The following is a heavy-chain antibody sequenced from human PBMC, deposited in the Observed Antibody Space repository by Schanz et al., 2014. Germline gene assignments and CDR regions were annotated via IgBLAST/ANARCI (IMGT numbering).Heavy chain of an antibody. D-gene: IGHD2-15*01. CDR2: ICSSGNTI. Sequence: EVQLVESGGGLVQPGGSLRLSCEASGFTVSSNHMSWVRQAPGKGLEWVSYICSSGNTIYYADSVKGRFTISRDNAKNSLYLQMNSLSADDTAVFYCAKGMGYCSGGTCYDYYYYGLDVWGQGTTVTVSS. CDR1: GFTVSSNH. V-gene: IGHV3-48*04. CDR3: AKGMGYCSGGTCYDYYYYGLDV. J-gene: IGHJ6*02.